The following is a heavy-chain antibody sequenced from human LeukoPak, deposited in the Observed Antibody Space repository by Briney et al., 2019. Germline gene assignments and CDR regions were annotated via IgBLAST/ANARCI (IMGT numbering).Heavy chain of an antibody. J-gene: IGHJ5*02. D-gene: IGHD3-10*01. CDR1: GYSISSGYY. V-gene: IGHV4-38-2*02. CDR3: ARDGGYYYGSGSYYNWFDP. Sequence: PSETLSLTCTVSGYSISSGYYWGWIRQPPGKGLEWIGSIYHSGSTYYNPSLKSRVTISVGTSKNQFSLKLSSVTAADTTVYYCARDGGYYYGSGSYYNWFDPWGQGTLVTVSS. CDR2: IYHSGST.